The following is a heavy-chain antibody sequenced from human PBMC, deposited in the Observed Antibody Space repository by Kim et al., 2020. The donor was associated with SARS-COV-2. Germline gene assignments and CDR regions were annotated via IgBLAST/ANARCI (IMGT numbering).Heavy chain of an antibody. V-gene: IGHV1-24*01. J-gene: IGHJ4*02. CDR2: FDLEGGEDGEI. CDR3: AAGLRIVIPFGGLTVAH. CDR1: GYTLSQLS. Sequence: ASVKVSCKVSGYTLSQLSMHWVRQAPGKGLEWMGGFDLEGGEDGEIIYAQKFQGRVTMTEDTSTDTAYMELSSLRSEDTAVYFCAAGLRIVIPFGGLTVAHWGQGTLVTVSS. D-gene: IGHD3-16*01.